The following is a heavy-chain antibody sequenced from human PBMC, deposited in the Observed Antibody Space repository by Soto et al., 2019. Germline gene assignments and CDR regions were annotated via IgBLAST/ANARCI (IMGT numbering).Heavy chain of an antibody. CDR3: ASALWRDDYNWGYFDL. J-gene: IGHJ2*01. D-gene: IGHD4-4*01. V-gene: IGHV3-30-3*01. Sequence: QVQLVESGGGVVQPGRSQRLSCAASGFTFSSYAMHWVRQAPGKGLEWVAVISYDGSNKYYADSVKGRFTISKDNSKNTLYMQMNSLRAEDTAVYYWASALWRDDYNWGYFDLWGRGTLVTVSS. CDR1: GFTFSSYA. CDR2: ISYDGSNK.